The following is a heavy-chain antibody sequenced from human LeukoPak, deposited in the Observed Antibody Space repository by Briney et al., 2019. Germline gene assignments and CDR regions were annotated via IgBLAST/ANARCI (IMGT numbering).Heavy chain of an antibody. J-gene: IGHJ3*02. CDR3: ARNVLLWFGELLQPAAFDI. V-gene: IGHV4-4*02. Sequence: SGTLSLTCDVSGGSISSSNWWSWVRQPPGKGLEWIGEIYHSGSTNYNPSLKSRVTISVDKSKNQFSLKLSSVTAADTAVYYCARNVLLWFGELLQPAAFDIWGQGTTDTVSS. D-gene: IGHD3-10*01. CDR2: IYHSGST. CDR1: GGSISSSNW.